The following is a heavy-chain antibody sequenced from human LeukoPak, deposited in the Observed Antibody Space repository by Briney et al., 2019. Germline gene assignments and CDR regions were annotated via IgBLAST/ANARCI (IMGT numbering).Heavy chain of an antibody. CDR1: GFTFSSYS. D-gene: IGHD5-24*01. J-gene: IGHJ3*02. V-gene: IGHV3-21*01. Sequence: GGSLRLSCAASGFTFSSYSTNWVRQAPGKGLEWVSSISSSSYIYYADSVKGRFTISRDNAKNSLYLQMNSLRAEDTAVYYCARDRDGYNFYAFDIWGQGTMVTVSS. CDR2: ISSSSYI. CDR3: ARDRDGYNFYAFDI.